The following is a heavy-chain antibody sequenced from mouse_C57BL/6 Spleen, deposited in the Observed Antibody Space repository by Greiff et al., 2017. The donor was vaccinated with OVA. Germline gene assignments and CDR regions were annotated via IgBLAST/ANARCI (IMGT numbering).Heavy chain of an antibody. Sequence: VQLQQPGAELVKPGASVKMSCKASGYTFTSYWITWVKQRPGQGLEWIGDIYPGSGSTNYNEKFKSKATLTVDTSSSTAYMQLSSLTSEDSAVYYCAKAYYSNYGCAYWGQGTLVTVSA. J-gene: IGHJ3*01. V-gene: IGHV1-55*01. CDR2: IYPGSGST. CDR3: AKAYYSNYGCAY. D-gene: IGHD2-5*01. CDR1: GYTFTSYW.